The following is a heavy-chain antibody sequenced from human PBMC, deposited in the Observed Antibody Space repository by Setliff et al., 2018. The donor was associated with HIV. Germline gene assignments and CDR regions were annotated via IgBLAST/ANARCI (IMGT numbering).Heavy chain of an antibody. J-gene: IGHJ4*02. CDR2: IYTSGST. D-gene: IGHD3-3*01. CDR1: GGSISTYY. Sequence: PSETLSLTCTVSGGSISTYYWSWIRQPPGKGLKWIGYIYTSGSTNYNPSLKTRVTISIDTSKKQVSLKLSSVTAADTAVYYCARHANYDFWSGYWGYYFDYWGQGTLVTVSS. CDR3: ARHANYDFWSGYWGYYFDY. V-gene: IGHV4-4*09.